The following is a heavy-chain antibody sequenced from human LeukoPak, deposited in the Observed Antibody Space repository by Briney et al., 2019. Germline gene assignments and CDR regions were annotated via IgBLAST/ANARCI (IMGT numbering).Heavy chain of an antibody. Sequence: GGTLRLSCAASGFIFSNYAMTWVRHPPGKGLEWVSSSGSTTDYSASVKGRLTISRDKSKNTLYLQMNSLRADDTAVYYCTRDSSYGDHSTAFDYWGQGALVTVSS. CDR3: TRDSSYGDHSTAFDY. CDR1: GFIFSNYA. V-gene: IGHV3-23*01. J-gene: IGHJ4*02. CDR2: SGSTT. D-gene: IGHD4-17*01.